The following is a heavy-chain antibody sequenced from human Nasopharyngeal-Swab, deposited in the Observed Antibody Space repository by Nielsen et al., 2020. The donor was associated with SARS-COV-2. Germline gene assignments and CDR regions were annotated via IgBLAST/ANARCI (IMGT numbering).Heavy chain of an antibody. D-gene: IGHD2-15*01. Sequence: GESLKISCAASGFTFSNYAMSWVRRAPGKGLEWLSSIRGGCARTTYADSAKGRFTISRDNPKNTLYLQMSSRRVEDTAVYYCAAPGTRCSGDKCDIWVFDYWGQGTQVTVSS. CDR2: IRGGCART. CDR3: AAPGTRCSGDKCDIWVFDY. V-gene: IGHV3-23*01. J-gene: IGHJ4*02. CDR1: GFTFSNYA.